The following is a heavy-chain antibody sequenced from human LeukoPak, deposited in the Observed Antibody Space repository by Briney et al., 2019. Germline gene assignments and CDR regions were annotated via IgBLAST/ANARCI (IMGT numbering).Heavy chain of an antibody. D-gene: IGHD1-14*01. J-gene: IGHJ5*02. CDR3: ARLNKPGWFDP. V-gene: IGHV4-39*01. Sequence: SETLSLTCTVSGGSISSSSYYWGWIRQPPGKGLEWIGSIYYSGSTYYNPSLKSRVTISIDTSKNQFSLRLNSVTATDTAVYYCARLNKPGWFDPWGQGTLVTVSS. CDR1: GGSISSSSYY. CDR2: IYYSGST.